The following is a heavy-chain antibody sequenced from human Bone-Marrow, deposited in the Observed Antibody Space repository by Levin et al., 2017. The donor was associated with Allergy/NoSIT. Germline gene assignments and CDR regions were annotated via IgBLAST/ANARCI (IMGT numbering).Heavy chain of an antibody. Sequence: PGGSLRLSCAASGSIFSTYVMHWVRQAPGKGLEYVSAISDNGNSIYYIDSVKGRFTISRDNSNNTLYLQMGSLRVEDMGVYYCAKSYKSYEDYMDVWGKGTTVTVSS. CDR3: AKSYKSYEDYMDV. CDR1: GSIFSTYV. CDR2: ISDNGNSI. V-gene: IGHV3-64*02. J-gene: IGHJ6*03. D-gene: IGHD5-12*01.